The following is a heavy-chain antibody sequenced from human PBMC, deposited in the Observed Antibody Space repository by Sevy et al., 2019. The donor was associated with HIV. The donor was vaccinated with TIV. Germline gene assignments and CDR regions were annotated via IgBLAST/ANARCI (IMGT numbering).Heavy chain of an antibody. D-gene: IGHD6-13*01. Sequence: ASVKVSCKASGYLFISFVMHWVRQAPGQGLEWVGWINVGNGNTKYSHKFQDGVTITRDASTSTTYMELTSLTSEDTAIYYCTREAKQQLSQYFFDFWGQGTLVTVSS. CDR2: INVGNGNT. V-gene: IGHV1-3*01. CDR3: TREAKQQLSQYFFDF. J-gene: IGHJ4*02. CDR1: GYLFISFV.